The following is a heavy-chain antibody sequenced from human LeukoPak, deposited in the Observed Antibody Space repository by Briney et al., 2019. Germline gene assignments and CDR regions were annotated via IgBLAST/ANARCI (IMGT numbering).Heavy chain of an antibody. J-gene: IGHJ6*03. D-gene: IGHD2-21*01. Sequence: LETLSLTCAVYGGSFSGYYWSWIRQPPGKGLEWIGEINNSGSTNYNPSLKSRVTISVDTSKNQFSLNLSSVTAADTAVYYCARGLFLYYYYYMDVWGKGTTVTVSS. CDR2: INNSGST. V-gene: IGHV4-34*01. CDR1: GGSFSGYY. CDR3: ARGLFLYYYYYMDV.